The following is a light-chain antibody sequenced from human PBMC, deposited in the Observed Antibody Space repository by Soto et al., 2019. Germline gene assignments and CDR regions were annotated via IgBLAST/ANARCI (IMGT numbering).Light chain of an antibody. CDR3: QQSYTTPRT. Sequence: DIQMTQSPSSLSASIGDSVTITCRASQTIIGYLNWYQQKPGKAPRLLINAASNLQSGVPSRFRASGSETDFTLTITSLQPEEFATYYCQQSYTTPRTFGQGTKVDIK. V-gene: IGKV1-39*01. CDR1: QTIIGY. J-gene: IGKJ1*01. CDR2: AAS.